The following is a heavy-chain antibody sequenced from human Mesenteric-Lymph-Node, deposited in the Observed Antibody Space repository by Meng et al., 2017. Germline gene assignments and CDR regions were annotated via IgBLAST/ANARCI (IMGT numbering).Heavy chain of an antibody. V-gene: IGHV4-39*01. D-gene: IGHD4-17*01. Sequence: QLQLQESGPGLVKPSETLSLTCTVSGGSFSSNTYYWDWIRQPPGKGLEWIGSIHYSGSTYNSPSLKSRVTTSVDTSKNEFSLKLTSVTAADTAVYYCATRNDYGGNSDLWGRGTLVTVSS. CDR2: IHYSGST. J-gene: IGHJ2*01. CDR3: ATRNDYGGNSDL. CDR1: GGSFSSNTYY.